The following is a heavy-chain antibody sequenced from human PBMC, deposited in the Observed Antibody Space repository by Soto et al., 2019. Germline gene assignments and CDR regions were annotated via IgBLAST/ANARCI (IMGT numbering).Heavy chain of an antibody. Sequence: ASVQVSCKASRGTFHSYAISCVRQAPGQGREWMGGIIPIFGTANYAQKFQGRVTITADESTSTAYMELSSLRSEDTAVYYCAVPRGYSYGYGYYYYGMDVWGQGTTVTVSS. CDR3: AVPRGYSYGYGYYYYGMDV. J-gene: IGHJ6*02. V-gene: IGHV1-69*13. CDR2: IIPIFGTA. CDR1: RGTFHSYA. D-gene: IGHD5-18*01.